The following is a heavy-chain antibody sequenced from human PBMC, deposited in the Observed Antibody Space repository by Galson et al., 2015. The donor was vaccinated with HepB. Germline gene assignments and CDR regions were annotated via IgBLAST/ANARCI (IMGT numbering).Heavy chain of an antibody. J-gene: IGHJ4*02. D-gene: IGHD2-2*01. V-gene: IGHV3-11*01. CDR1: GFTFSDYY. CDR2: ISPCGDET. CDR3: AKDILPAGLFFDY. Sequence: SLRLSCAASGFTFSDYYMSWIRQAPGKGLEWVSYISPCGDETYYADSVKGRFTISRDNAKNSLFLQMNSLRAEDTALYYCAKDILPAGLFFDYWGQGALVTVSS.